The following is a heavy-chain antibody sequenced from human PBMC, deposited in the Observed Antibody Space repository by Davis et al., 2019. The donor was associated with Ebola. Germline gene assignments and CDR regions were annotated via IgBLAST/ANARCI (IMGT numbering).Heavy chain of an antibody. CDR3: ARSTVGGKSGRWFDP. D-gene: IGHD4-11*01. CDR1: GYSFTNYW. Sequence: GESLKISCKGSGYSFTNYWIGWVRQMPGKGLEWLGIIYPVDSDIRYSPAFQGQVTISADKSTSTAFLQWSSLKASDTAMYYCARSTVGGKSGRWFDPWGQGTLVTVSS. CDR2: IYPVDSDI. V-gene: IGHV5-51*01. J-gene: IGHJ5*02.